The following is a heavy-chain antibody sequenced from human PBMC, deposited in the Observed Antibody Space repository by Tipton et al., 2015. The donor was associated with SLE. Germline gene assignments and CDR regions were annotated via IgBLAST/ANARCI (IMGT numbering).Heavy chain of an antibody. D-gene: IGHD5-18*01. J-gene: IGHJ3*02. V-gene: IGHV4-34*01. CDR1: GGSFSGYY. CDR2: INHSGST. CDR3: ARGWIQLWSRGDAFDI. Sequence: TLSLTCAVYGGSFSGYYWSWIRQPPGKGLEWIGEINHSGSTYYNPSLKSRVTISVDTSKNQFSLKLSSVTAADTAVYYCARGWIQLWSRGDAFDIWGQGTMVTVSS.